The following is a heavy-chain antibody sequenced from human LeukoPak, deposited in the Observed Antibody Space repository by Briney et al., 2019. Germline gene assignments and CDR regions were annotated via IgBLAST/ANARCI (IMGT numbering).Heavy chain of an antibody. CDR1: GFTFSSYE. CDR3: AKSKVTPTQATEYYFDY. D-gene: IGHD5-18*01. V-gene: IGHV3-21*04. CDR2: ISRSSNYI. Sequence: GGSLRLSCAASGFTFSSYEMNWVRQAPGKGLEWVSSISRSSNYIYYADSVKGRFTISRDNSKNTLYLQMNSLRAEDTAVYYCAKSKVTPTQATEYYFDYWGQGTLVTVSS. J-gene: IGHJ4*02.